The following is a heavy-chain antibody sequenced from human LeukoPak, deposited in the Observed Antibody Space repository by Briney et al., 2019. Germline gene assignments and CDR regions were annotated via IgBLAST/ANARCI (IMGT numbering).Heavy chain of an antibody. CDR3: TRLILAVDGMDV. J-gene: IGHJ6*02. Sequence: GGSLRLSCAASGFTFSGSATHWVRQASGKGLEWVGRIRSKANSYATAYAASVKGRFTISRDDSKNTAYLQMNSLKTEDTAVYYCTRLILAVDGMDVWGQGTTVTVSS. D-gene: IGHD6-19*01. V-gene: IGHV3-73*01. CDR2: IRSKANSYAT. CDR1: GFTFSGSA.